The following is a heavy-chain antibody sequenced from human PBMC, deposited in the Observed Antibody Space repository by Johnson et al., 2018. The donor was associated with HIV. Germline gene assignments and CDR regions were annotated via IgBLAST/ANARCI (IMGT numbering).Heavy chain of an antibody. J-gene: IGHJ3*02. CDR1: GFTVSSNY. CDR3: ARARAGDAFDI. V-gene: IGHV3-53*01. Sequence: VQLVESGGGLIQPGGSLRLSCAASGFTVSSNYMSWVRQAPGKGLEWVSVIYSGGSTYYADSVKGRFTISRYNSKNTLYLQMNSLRAEDTAVYYCARARAGDAFDIWGQGTMVTVSS. D-gene: IGHD6-13*01. CDR2: IYSGGST.